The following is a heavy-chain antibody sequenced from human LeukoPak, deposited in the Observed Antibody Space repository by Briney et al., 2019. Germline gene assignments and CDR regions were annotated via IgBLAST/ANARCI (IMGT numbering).Heavy chain of an antibody. D-gene: IGHD3-22*01. J-gene: IGHJ4*02. CDR3: ARALYYYDSSGYSGDY. CDR2: ISGSGGST. CDR1: GFTFSSYA. Sequence: GGSLRLSCAASGFTFSSYAMSWVRQAPGKGLEWVSAISGSGGSTYYAGSVKGRFTISRDNSKNTLYLQMNSLRAEDTAVYYCARALYYYDSSGYSGDYWGQGTLVTVSS. V-gene: IGHV3-23*01.